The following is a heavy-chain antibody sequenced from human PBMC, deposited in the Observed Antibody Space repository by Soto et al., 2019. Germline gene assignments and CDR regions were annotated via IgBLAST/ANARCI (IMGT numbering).Heavy chain of an antibody. D-gene: IGHD3-16*01. CDR1: GDSITTRY. CDR2: IYTTGD. V-gene: IGHV4-4*09. J-gene: IGHJ4*02. Sequence: SETLSLTXTVSGDSITTRYWSWIRQPPGKGLEWIGYIYTTGDNYIPSLMSRASMSLDTSKNLFSLRLRSVTAADTAVYYCAGGDHWRLVDYWGRGNLVTVSS. CDR3: AGGDHWRLVDY.